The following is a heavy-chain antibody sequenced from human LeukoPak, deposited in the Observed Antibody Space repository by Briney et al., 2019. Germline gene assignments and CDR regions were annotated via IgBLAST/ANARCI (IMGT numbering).Heavy chain of an antibody. D-gene: IGHD3-3*01. V-gene: IGHV3-23*01. CDR1: GFTLRNYA. Sequence: QPGGSLRLSCAASGFTLRNYAMRWVRRARGRGLGCVSAISGRGGSTYYVASVRGRFTSSRYNSKNTLYLQMNSLRAEDTAVYYCAKRSGGEWLLYYFDYWGQGTLVTVSS. CDR2: ISGRGGST. CDR3: AKRSGGEWLLYYFDY. J-gene: IGHJ4*02.